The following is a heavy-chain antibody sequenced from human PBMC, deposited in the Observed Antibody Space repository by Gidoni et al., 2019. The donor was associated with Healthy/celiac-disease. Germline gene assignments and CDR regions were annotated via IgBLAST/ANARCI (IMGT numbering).Heavy chain of an antibody. CDR3: ARLMEIHLKYQPLLYEEFDY. V-gene: IGHV1-18*01. D-gene: IGHD2-2*02. CDR2: ISAYNGNT. Sequence: QVQLVQSGAEVKKPGASVKVSCKASGYTFTSYGISWVRQAPGQGLEWMGWISAYNGNTNYAQKLQGRGTMTTDTSTSTAYMELRSLRSDDTAVYYCARLMEIHLKYQPLLYEEFDYWGQGTLVTVSS. J-gene: IGHJ4*02. CDR1: GYTFTSYG.